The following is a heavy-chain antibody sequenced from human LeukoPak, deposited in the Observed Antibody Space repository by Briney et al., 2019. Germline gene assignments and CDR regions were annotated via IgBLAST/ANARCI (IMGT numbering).Heavy chain of an antibody. J-gene: IGHJ4*02. CDR1: GDSISVSCYY. CDR2: IYYSGST. D-gene: IGHD3-22*01. Sequence: SETLSLTCAVSGDSISVSCYYWGRLPQPPGKGLGWIGSIYYSGSTYYSPSLKSRVTISVDTSKNQFSLKLSSVTAADTAVYYCARGLNWGQGTLVTVSS. CDR3: ARGLN. V-gene: IGHV4-39*01.